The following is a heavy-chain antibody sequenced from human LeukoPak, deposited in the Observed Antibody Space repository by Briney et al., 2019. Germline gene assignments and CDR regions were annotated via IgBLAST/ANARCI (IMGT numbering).Heavy chain of an antibody. Sequence: GSLRLSCAAAGITFSSYSMNWVRQAPGKGLEWVSAISGSGGSTYYADSVKGRFTISRDNSKNTLYLQMNSLRAEDTALYYCAKELRSVLAYCGGDCYYDYWGQGTLVTVSS. CDR3: AKELRSVLAYCGGDCYYDY. D-gene: IGHD2-21*02. CDR1: GITFSSYS. CDR2: ISGSGGST. V-gene: IGHV3-23*01. J-gene: IGHJ4*02.